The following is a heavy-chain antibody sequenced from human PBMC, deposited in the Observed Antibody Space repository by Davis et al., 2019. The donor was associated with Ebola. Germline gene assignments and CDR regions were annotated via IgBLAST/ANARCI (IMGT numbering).Heavy chain of an antibody. CDR2: ISGSGGST. D-gene: IGHD3-3*01. V-gene: IGHV3-23*01. CDR3: AKSGLSFGVVKYHYGMDV. J-gene: IGHJ6*04. Sequence: GESLKISCAASGFTFSSYAMNWVRQAPGKGLEWVSGISGSGGSTDYADSVKGRFTISRDNSKNTLYLQMNSLRAEDTAVYYCAKSGLSFGVVKYHYGMDVWGKGTTVTVSS. CDR1: GFTFSSYA.